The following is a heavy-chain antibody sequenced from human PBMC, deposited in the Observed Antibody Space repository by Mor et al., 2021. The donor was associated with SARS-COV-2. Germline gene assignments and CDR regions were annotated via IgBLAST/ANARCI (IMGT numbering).Heavy chain of an antibody. CDR3: VRQAGEGDFDI. Sequence: KCRFTISRDNSKNTLYLQMNSLRAEDTAVYYCVRQAGEGDFDIWGQGTMVYVSS. D-gene: IGHD3-10*01. V-gene: IGHV3-30*06. J-gene: IGHJ3*02.